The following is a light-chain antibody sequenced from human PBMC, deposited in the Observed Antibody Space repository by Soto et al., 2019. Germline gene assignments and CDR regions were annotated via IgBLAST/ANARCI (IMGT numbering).Light chain of an antibody. J-gene: IGKJ4*01. CDR1: QRVLYSSNNKNY. CDR3: QQYYTTPLT. Sequence: DIVMTQSPDSLAVSLGERATINCKSSQRVLYSSNNKNYLAWYQQKPGQPPKLLIYWASTREFGVPDRFSGSGSGTDFTLTISGLQAEDVAVYYCQQYYTTPLTFGGGTKVDIK. CDR2: WAS. V-gene: IGKV4-1*01.